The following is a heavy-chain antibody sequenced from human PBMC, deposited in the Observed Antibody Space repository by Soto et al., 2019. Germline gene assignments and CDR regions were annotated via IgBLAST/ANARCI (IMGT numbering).Heavy chain of an antibody. CDR2: IIPIFGTA. J-gene: IGHJ6*02. V-gene: IGHV1-69*01. CDR3: ARAHYYDSSGSATYYYYGMDV. CDR1: GGTFSSYA. D-gene: IGHD3-22*01. Sequence: QVQLVQSGAEVKKPGSSVKVSCKASGGTFSSYAISWVRQAPGQGLEWMGGIIPIFGTANYAQKFQGRVTITADESTRTAYMELSSLRSEDTAVYYCARAHYYDSSGSATYYYYGMDVWGQGTTVTVSS.